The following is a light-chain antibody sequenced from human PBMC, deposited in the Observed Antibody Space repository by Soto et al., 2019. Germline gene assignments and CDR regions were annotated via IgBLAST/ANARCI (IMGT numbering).Light chain of an antibody. CDR1: QSISSW. CDR3: QQSNSYPIT. CDR2: KAS. J-gene: IGKJ5*01. V-gene: IGKV1-5*03. Sequence: DIQLTQSPSTLSASVGDRVTITCRASQSISSWLAWSQQKPGQAPKRLVYKASSLQSGVPSRCSGSGSGAEFTLPISCLQPDDFGIYYCQQSNSYPITFGQGTRLEIK.